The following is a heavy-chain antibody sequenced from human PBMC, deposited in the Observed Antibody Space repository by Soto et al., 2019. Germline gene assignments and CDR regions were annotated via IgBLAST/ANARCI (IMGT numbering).Heavy chain of an antibody. D-gene: IGHD2-2*03. Sequence: GGSLRLSCAASGFTFSSYWMHWVRQAPGKGLVWVSRINSDGSSTSYADSVKGRFTISRDNAKNTLYLQMNSLRAEDTDVYYCARDPTPGYCSSTSCYWGMDVWGQGTTVTVSS. J-gene: IGHJ6*02. CDR1: GFTFSSYW. V-gene: IGHV3-74*01. CDR3: ARDPTPGYCSSTSCYWGMDV. CDR2: INSDGSST.